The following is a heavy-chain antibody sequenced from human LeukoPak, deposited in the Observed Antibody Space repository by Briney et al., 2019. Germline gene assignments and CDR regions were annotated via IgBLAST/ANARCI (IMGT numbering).Heavy chain of an antibody. CDR2: INSDGSWT. Sequence: GGSLRLSCAASGNYWMHWVRQAPGKGLVWVSHINSDGSWTSYANSVKGRFTISKDNAKNTVYLQMNNLRAEDTAVYYCVSFYETYWGRGTLVTVSS. D-gene: IGHD2-2*01. CDR3: VSFYETY. J-gene: IGHJ4*02. CDR1: GNYW. V-gene: IGHV3-74*01.